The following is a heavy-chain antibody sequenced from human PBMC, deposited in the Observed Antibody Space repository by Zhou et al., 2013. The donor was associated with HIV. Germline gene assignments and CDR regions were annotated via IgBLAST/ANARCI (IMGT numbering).Heavy chain of an antibody. J-gene: IGHJ5*02. CDR1: GGTVANYA. CDR2: IIPLFGTT. D-gene: IGHD6-13*01. CDR3: AREMAAAGRGWFDP. V-gene: IGHV1-69*05. Sequence: QVQLVQSGAELKKPGSSLKVSCKASGGTVANYALSWVRQAPGQGLEWMGGIIPLFGTTNYAQNFQGRVTITTDESKTTVSMELTGLRPDDTAVYYCAREMAAAGRGWFDPWGQGTLVTVSS.